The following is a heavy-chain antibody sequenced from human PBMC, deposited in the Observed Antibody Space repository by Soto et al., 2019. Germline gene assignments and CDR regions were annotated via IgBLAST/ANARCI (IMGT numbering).Heavy chain of an antibody. D-gene: IGHD3-3*01. CDR3: ARASRGYQNTIFGVVIMGYCDH. CDR1: GFTFSFYW. J-gene: IGHJ4*02. CDR2: IKQDGSET. Sequence: EVQLVESGGGLVQPGGSLRLSCAASGFTFSFYWMTWVRQAPGKGLEWVANIKQDGSETYYVDSVKGRFTISRDNAKNSVYLQLNSLRAEDTAVYYCARASRGYQNTIFGVVIMGYCDHWGQGTLVTVSS. V-gene: IGHV3-7*04.